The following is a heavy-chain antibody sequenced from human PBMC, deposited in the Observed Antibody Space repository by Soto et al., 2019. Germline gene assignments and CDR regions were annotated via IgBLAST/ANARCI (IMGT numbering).Heavy chain of an antibody. V-gene: IGHV3-48*02. Sequence: GGSLRLSCAASGFTFSSYSMTWVRQAPGKGLEWISYISSGSATIYYADSVKGRFTFSRDNAKNSLYLQMNSLRDEDTAVYYCARDSAAYSSSSGSYWYFDLWGRGTLVTVSS. J-gene: IGHJ2*01. D-gene: IGHD6-6*01. CDR1: GFTFSSYS. CDR3: ARDSAAYSSSSGSYWYFDL. CDR2: ISSGSATI.